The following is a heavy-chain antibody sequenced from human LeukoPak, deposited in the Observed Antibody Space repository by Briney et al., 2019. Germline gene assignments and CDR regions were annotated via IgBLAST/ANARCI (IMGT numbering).Heavy chain of an antibody. CDR2: INEDGSQK. D-gene: IGHD2-2*01. Sequence: GGSLRLSCELSGFTFREFWMNCVRDAPGKGGEGVANINEDGSQKYYVAAVKGRFTISRNNANNSLYLQKNRMRAENTAVYYCASDIVVCGICFDYWGLGTLVTVSS. V-gene: IGHV3-7*01. J-gene: IGHJ4*02. CDR3: ASDIVVCGICFDY. CDR1: GFTFREFW.